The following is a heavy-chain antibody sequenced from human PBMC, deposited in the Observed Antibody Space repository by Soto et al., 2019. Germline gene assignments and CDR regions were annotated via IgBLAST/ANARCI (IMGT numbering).Heavy chain of an antibody. D-gene: IGHD2-15*01. Sequence: SETLSLTCTVSGGSISSYYWSWIRQPPGKGLEWIGNIYYSGSTYYNPSLKSRVTISVDTSKNQFSLKLSSVTAADTAVYYCARRIYCSGGSCYSFNWFDPWGQGTLVTVSS. CDR3: ARRIYCSGGSCYSFNWFDP. CDR2: IYYSGST. CDR1: GGSISSYY. J-gene: IGHJ5*02. V-gene: IGHV4-59*08.